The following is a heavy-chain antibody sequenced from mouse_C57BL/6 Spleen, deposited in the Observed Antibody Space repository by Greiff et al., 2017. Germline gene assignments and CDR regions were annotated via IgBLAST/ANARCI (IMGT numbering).Heavy chain of an antibody. D-gene: IGHD2-4*01. CDR2: IRSKSNNYAT. V-gene: IGHV10-1*01. CDR1: GFSFNTYA. J-gene: IGHJ3*01. Sequence: GGGLVQPKGSLKLSCAASGFSFNTYAMNWVRQAPGKGLEWVARIRSKSNNYATYYADSVKDSFTISRDDSESMLYLQMNNLKTEDTAMYYCVRPYDYDGTPFAYWGQGTLVTVSA. CDR3: VRPYDYDGTPFAY.